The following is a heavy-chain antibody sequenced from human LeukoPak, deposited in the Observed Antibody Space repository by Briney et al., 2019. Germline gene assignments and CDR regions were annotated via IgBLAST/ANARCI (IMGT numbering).Heavy chain of an antibody. V-gene: IGHV4-34*01. CDR2: INHIGST. CDR3: AGHYYYDTRGSDY. CDR1: GGSFSNYY. D-gene: IGHD3-22*01. J-gene: IGHJ4*02. Sequence: PSETLSLTCAVYGGSFSNYYWSWIRQPPGKGLEWIGEINHIGSTNYNPSLKSRVTISVDTSKNQFSLKLSSVTAADTAVYYCAGHYYYDTRGSDYWGQGTLVTVSS.